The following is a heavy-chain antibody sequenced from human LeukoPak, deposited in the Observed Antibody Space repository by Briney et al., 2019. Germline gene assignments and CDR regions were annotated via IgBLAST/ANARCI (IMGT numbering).Heavy chain of an antibody. J-gene: IGHJ4*02. Sequence: ASVKVSCKASGYTFTGYYMHWVRQAPGQGLEWMGWINPNSGGTNYAQKFQGRVTMTRDTSISTAYMELSRLRSDDTAVDYCARDPGDSGYDSGGVDYWGQGTLVTVSS. CDR1: GYTFTGYY. CDR2: INPNSGGT. CDR3: ARDPGDSGYDSGGVDY. V-gene: IGHV1-2*02. D-gene: IGHD5-12*01.